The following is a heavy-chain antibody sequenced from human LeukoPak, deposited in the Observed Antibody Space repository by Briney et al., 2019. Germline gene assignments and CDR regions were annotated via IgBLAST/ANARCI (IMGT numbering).Heavy chain of an antibody. Sequence: GGSLRLSCAASGFTFSSYAMHWVRQAPGKGLEWVAVISYDGSNKYYADSVKGRFTISRDNSKNTLYLQMNSLRAEDTAVYYCAGVLGRRHIVVVPAATLDYWGQGTLVTVSS. CDR1: GFTFSSYA. CDR3: AGVLGRRHIVVVPAATLDY. V-gene: IGHV3-30-3*01. D-gene: IGHD2-2*01. CDR2: ISYDGSNK. J-gene: IGHJ4*02.